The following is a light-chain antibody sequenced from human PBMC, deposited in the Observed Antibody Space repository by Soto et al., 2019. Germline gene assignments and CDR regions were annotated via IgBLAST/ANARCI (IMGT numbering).Light chain of an antibody. Sequence: QSVLTQPRSVSVSPGQSVTISCTGTSSDVGGYNYVSWYQQHPGKAPKLMIYDVSKRPSGVPDRFSGSKSGNTASLTISGLQAEDEADYYCCSYAGSYTFYVFGTGTRSPS. CDR1: SSDVGGYNY. CDR2: DVS. V-gene: IGLV2-11*01. CDR3: CSYAGSYTFYV. J-gene: IGLJ1*01.